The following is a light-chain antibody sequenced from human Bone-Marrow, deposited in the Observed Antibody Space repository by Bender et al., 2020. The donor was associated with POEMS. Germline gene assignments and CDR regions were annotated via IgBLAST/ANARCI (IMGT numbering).Light chain of an antibody. CDR1: NSNIGTNA. CDR3: AAWVARLSGVV. J-gene: IGLJ3*02. CDR2: SDN. Sequence: QAVLTQRPSASGTPGQRVTISCSGSNSNIGTNAVNWYQQFPGTAPKLLIYSDNQRPSRVPERFYAFKSGTPASLALSWLQSGAEADYYCAAWVARLSGVVFRVATVLPVL. V-gene: IGLV1-44*01.